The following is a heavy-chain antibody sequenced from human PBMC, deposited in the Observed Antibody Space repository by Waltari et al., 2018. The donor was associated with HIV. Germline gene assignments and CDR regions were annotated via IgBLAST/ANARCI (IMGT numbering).Heavy chain of an antibody. J-gene: IGHJ2*01. D-gene: IGHD1-26*01. CDR3: ARHALRVGAAYWNFDL. CDR2: IYYTGRA. V-gene: IGHV4-39*01. CDR1: GGPVSSSSYF. Sequence: QLQLQASGPGLVKPSETLSLTCTVPGGPVSSSSYFWCWIRQPPGKGLEWIGRIYYTGRAYYNPSLKSRVTISVDTSKNQFSLKVTSVTAADTAVYYCARHALRVGAAYWNFDLWGRGTLVTVSS.